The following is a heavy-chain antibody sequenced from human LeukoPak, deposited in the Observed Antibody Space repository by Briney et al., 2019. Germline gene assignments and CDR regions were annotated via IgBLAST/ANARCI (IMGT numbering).Heavy chain of an antibody. J-gene: IGHJ4*02. CDR1: GGSISSVSYC. V-gene: IGHV4-39*02. CDR3: ARVRGSAWYRFEY. D-gene: IGHD6-19*01. CDR2: SHYSGST. Sequence: SETLSLTCTVSGGSISSVSYCWGWIRQPPGKGLEWIGSSHYSGSTYYNPSLKSRVTISVDTSKNQFSLELTSVPAADTAVYYCARVRGSAWYRFEYWGQGTLVTVSS.